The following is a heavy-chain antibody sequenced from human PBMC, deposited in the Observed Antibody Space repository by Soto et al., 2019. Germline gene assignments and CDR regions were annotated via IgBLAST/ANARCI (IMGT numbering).Heavy chain of an antibody. CDR3: ARDAFLMVRGVIPSGY. D-gene: IGHD3-10*01. V-gene: IGHV3-30-3*01. J-gene: IGHJ4*02. CDR2: ISYDGSNK. CDR1: GFTFSSYA. Sequence: QVQLVESGGGVVQPGRSLRLSCAASGFTFSSYAMHWVRQAPGKGLEWVEVISYDGSNKYYADSVKGRFTISRDNSKTTLYLQMNSLRAEDTAVYYCARDAFLMVRGVIPSGYWGQGTLVTVSS.